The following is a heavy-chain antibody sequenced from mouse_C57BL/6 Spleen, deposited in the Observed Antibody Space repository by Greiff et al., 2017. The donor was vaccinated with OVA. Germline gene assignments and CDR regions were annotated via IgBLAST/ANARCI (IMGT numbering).Heavy chain of an antibody. V-gene: IGHV1-82*01. J-gene: IGHJ4*01. CDR3: ARRGYSYYYAMDY. Sequence: QVQLKESGPELVKPGASVKISCKASGYAFSSSWMNWVKQRPGKGLEWIGRIYPGDGDTNYNGKFKGKATLTADKSSSTAYMQLSSLTSEDSAVYFCARRGYSYYYAMDYWGQGTSVTVSS. CDR1: GYAFSSSW. CDR2: IYPGDGDT. D-gene: IGHD2-12*01.